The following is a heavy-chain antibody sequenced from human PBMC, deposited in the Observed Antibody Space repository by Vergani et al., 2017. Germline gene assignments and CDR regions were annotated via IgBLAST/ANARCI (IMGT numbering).Heavy chain of an antibody. D-gene: IGHD6-19*01. J-gene: IGHJ6*02. Sequence: QVQLEESGPGLVKPSETLSLTCTVSGGSFNTYYWSWIRQSPGKGLEWIGYIYSTGSTNYNPSLKSRVTISVDTSKNQFSLKLSSVTAADTAVYYCARGVAVAGRYYYYGMDVWGQGTTVTVSS. V-gene: IGHV4-59*12. CDR1: GGSFNTYY. CDR2: IYSTGST. CDR3: ARGVAVAGRYYYYGMDV.